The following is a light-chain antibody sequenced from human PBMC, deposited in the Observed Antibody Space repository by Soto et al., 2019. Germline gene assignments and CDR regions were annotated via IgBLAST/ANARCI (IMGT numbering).Light chain of an antibody. Sequence: QSALTQPRSVSGSPGQPVTISCTGTSSDVGGYNYVSWYQQHPGKAPKLMIYDVSKRPSGVPDRFSGSKSGNTASLTISGLQDEDEPDYYCCSYEGRYIYVFVTGTKVTV. J-gene: IGLJ1*01. CDR1: SSDVGGYNY. CDR2: DVS. V-gene: IGLV2-11*01. CDR3: CSYEGRYIYV.